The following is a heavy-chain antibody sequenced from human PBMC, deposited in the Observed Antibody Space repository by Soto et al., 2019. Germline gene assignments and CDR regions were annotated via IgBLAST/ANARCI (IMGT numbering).Heavy chain of an antibody. CDR2: IKSKTDGGTT. CDR1: GFTFSNAW. CDR3: TTETSDYGLYYYYYYMDV. J-gene: IGHJ6*03. D-gene: IGHD4-17*01. V-gene: IGHV3-15*01. Sequence: GGSLRLSCAASGFTFSNAWMSWVRQAPGKGLEWVGRIKSKTDGGTTDYAAPVKGRFTISRDDSKNTLYLQMNSLKTEDTAVYYCTTETSDYGLYYYYYYMDVWGKGTTVTVSS.